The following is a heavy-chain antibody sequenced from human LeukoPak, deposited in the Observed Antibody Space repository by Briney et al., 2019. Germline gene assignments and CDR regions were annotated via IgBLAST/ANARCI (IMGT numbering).Heavy chain of an antibody. CDR3: ARNTTEVVTSKWFDP. Sequence: SETLSLTCAVSGYSISSGDYWGWIRRPPGKGWEWIGSIYHSGSTHYNPSLKSRVTISVDTSKNQFSLKLSSVTAADTAVYYCARNTTEVVTSKWFDPWGQGTLVTVSS. CDR1: GYSISSGDY. D-gene: IGHD2-21*02. CDR2: IYHSGST. J-gene: IGHJ5*02. V-gene: IGHV4-38-2*01.